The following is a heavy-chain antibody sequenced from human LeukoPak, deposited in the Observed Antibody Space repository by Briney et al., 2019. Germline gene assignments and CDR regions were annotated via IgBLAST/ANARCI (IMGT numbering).Heavy chain of an antibody. D-gene: IGHD3-9*01. CDR3: ARARITGYYPNYYYYGMDV. V-gene: IGHV1-69*01. CDR1: GGTFSSYA. CDR2: IIPIFGTA. Sequence: SVKVSCKASGGTFSSYAISWVRQAPGHGLEWMGGIIPIFGTANYAQKFQGRVTITADESTSTAYMELSSLRSEDTAVYYCARARITGYYPNYYYYGMDVWGQGTTVTVSS. J-gene: IGHJ6*02.